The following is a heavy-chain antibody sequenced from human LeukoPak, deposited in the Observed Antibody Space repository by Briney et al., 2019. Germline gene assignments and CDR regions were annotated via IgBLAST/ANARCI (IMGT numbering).Heavy chain of an antibody. Sequence: PGGSLRLSCAASGFTFSNYAMSWVRQAPGRGLDWVSAISSSGGTIYYADAVKGRFTISRDNSKNTLYLQMNSLRTEDTAVYYCARGGGAARLFDYWGQGTLVTVSS. CDR3: ARGGGAARLFDY. J-gene: IGHJ4*02. D-gene: IGHD6-6*01. CDR1: GFTFSNYA. V-gene: IGHV3-23*01. CDR2: ISSSGGTI.